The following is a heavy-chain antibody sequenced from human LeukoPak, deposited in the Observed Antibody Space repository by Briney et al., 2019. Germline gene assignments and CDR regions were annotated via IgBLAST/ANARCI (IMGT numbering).Heavy chain of an antibody. CDR3: PAAGMIVGAFDN. Sequence: PGVSLRLSCPASGFTVSSYYMSGVRQAPGKGLNWVAFIYSGGSTYYADSVKGRFTISRHNYQNSLYLHTNTLTAADTDDYSCPAAGMIVGAFDNWGQGTMVTVSS. J-gene: IGHJ3*02. D-gene: IGHD3-22*01. CDR1: GFTVSSYY. V-gene: IGHV3-53*01. CDR2: IYSGGST.